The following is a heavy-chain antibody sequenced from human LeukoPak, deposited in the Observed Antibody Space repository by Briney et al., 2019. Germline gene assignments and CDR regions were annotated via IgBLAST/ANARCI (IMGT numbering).Heavy chain of an antibody. Sequence: PGGSLRLSCAASGFTVSNSAMSWVRQAPGKGLEWVAFIRYDGSNKYYADSVKGRFTISRDNSKNTLYLQMNSLRGEDTAVYYCARGPLRDCEGGRCYPYFDYWGQGTLVTVSS. J-gene: IGHJ4*02. CDR1: GFTVSNSA. V-gene: IGHV3-30*02. D-gene: IGHD2-15*01. CDR2: IRYDGSNK. CDR3: ARGPLRDCEGGRCYPYFDY.